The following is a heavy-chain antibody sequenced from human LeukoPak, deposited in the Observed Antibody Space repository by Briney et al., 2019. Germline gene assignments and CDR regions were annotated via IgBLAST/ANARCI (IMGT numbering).Heavy chain of an antibody. CDR2: ISGSGGST. J-gene: IGHJ4*02. CDR3: AKMLDYYDFWSGFDY. V-gene: IGHV3-23*01. D-gene: IGHD3-3*01. Sequence: PGGSLRLSCAASGFTFSSYAMSWVRQAPGKGLEWVSAISGSGGSTYYADSVKGRFTISRDNSKNTLYLQMNSLRAKDTAVYYCAKMLDYYDFWSGFDYWGQGTLVTASS. CDR1: GFTFSSYA.